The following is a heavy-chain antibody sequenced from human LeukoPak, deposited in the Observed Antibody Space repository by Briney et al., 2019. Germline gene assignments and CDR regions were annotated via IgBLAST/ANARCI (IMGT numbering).Heavy chain of an antibody. CDR2: IYTSGST. J-gene: IGHJ6*03. CDR3: ARGRVSSSSWQSVYYYYLYMDV. V-gene: IGHV4-4*07. CDR1: GGSISSYS. Sequence: SETLSLTCTVSGGSISSYSWSWIRQPAGKGLEWIGRIYTSGSTNYNPSLNSRVTISRDTSTNHFSLKLSSVTAADTAVYFCARGRVSSSSWQSVYYYYLYMDVWGKGSTVTVSS. D-gene: IGHD6-13*01.